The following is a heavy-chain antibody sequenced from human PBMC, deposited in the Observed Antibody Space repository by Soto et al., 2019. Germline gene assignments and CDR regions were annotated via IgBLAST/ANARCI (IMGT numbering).Heavy chain of an antibody. CDR3: ARAGIVGATTLPLASGYYGMDV. CDR1: GGTFSSYA. V-gene: IGHV1-69*01. Sequence: QVQLVQSGAEVKKPGSSVKVSCKASGGTFSSYAFSWVRQPPGQGLEWMGGIIPIFGTANYEQKFQGRVTITADESTSTAYMELSSLRSEDTAVYYCARAGIVGATTLPLASGYYGMDVWGQGTTVTVSS. J-gene: IGHJ6*02. D-gene: IGHD1-26*01. CDR2: IIPIFGTA.